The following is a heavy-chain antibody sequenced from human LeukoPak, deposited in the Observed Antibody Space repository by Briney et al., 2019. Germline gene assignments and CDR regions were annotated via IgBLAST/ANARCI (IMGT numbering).Heavy chain of an antibody. CDR1: GFTFDDYA. V-gene: IGHV3-9*01. D-gene: IGHD5-12*01. CDR2: ISWNSGSI. J-gene: IGHJ6*02. CDR3: AKDLGYSGYFYYYYGMDV. Sequence: PGGSLRLSCAASGFTFDDYAMHWVRQAPGKGLEWVSGISWNSGSIGYADSVKGRFTISRDNAKNSLYLQMNSLRAEATALYYCAKDLGYSGYFYYYYGMDVWGQGTTVTVSS.